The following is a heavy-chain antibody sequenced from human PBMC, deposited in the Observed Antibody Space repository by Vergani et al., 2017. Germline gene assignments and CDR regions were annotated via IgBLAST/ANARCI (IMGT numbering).Heavy chain of an antibody. Sequence: EVQLVQSGAEVKKPGDSLKISCKGSGYSFTSYWIVWVRQMPGKGLEWMGIIYPGDSDTRYSPSFQGQVPISADKSISTAYLQWSSLKASDTAIYYCARLGITAPTGEVGGAFDIWGQGTMVTVSS. V-gene: IGHV5-51*03. CDR2: IYPGDSDT. J-gene: IGHJ3*02. CDR1: GYSFTSYW. D-gene: IGHD6-6*01. CDR3: ARLGITAPTGEVGGAFDI.